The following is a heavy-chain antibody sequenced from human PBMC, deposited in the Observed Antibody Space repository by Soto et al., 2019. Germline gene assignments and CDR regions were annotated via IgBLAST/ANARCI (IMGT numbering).Heavy chain of an antibody. V-gene: IGHV3-48*02. J-gene: IGHJ6*02. Sequence: EVQLVESGGGLVQPGGSLRLSCAASGFTFSSYSMNWVRQAPGKGLEWVSYISSSSSTIYYADSVKGRFTISRDNAKNSLYLQMNSLRDEDTAVYYCVSWEGYGDYWENGQDYYYGMDVWGQGTTVTVSS. CDR3: VSWEGYGDYWENGQDYYYGMDV. CDR2: ISSSSSTI. D-gene: IGHD4-17*01. CDR1: GFTFSSYS.